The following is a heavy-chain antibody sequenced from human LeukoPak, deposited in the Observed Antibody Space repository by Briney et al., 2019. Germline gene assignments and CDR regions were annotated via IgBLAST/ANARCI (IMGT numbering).Heavy chain of an antibody. V-gene: IGHV3-30*18. CDR3: AKGDRISYFDY. Sequence: GGSLRLSCAASGFTFSSYGMHWVRQAPGKGLEWVAVISYDGSNKYYADSVKGRFTISRDNSKNTLYLQMNSLRAEDTAAYYCAKGDRISYFDYWGQGTLVTVSS. CDR1: GFTFSSYG. J-gene: IGHJ4*02. CDR2: ISYDGSNK.